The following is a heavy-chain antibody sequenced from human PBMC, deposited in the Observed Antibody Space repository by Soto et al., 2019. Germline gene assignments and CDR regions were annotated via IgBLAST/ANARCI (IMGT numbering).Heavy chain of an antibody. V-gene: IGHV1-8*01. CDR1: GYTFTSYD. J-gene: IGHJ6*02. D-gene: IGHD4-4*01. CDR3: ARGGNYYYYYGMDV. Sequence: QGQLVQSGAEVKKPGASVKVSCKASGYTFTSYDINWVRQATGQGLEGMGWMNPNSGNTGYAQKFQGRVTMTRNTSISTAYMVLSSLRSEDTAVYYWARGGNYYYYYGMDVWGQGTTVTVSS. CDR2: MNPNSGNT.